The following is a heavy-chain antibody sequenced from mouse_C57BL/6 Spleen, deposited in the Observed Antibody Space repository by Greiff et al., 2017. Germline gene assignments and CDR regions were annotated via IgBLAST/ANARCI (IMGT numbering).Heavy chain of an antibody. CDR1: GFSLTSYG. Sequence: QVQLKQSGPGLVQPSQSLSITCTVSGFSLTSYGVHWVRQSPGKGLEWLGVIWSGGSTDYNAAFISRLSISKDNSTSQVFFKMNSLQADDTAIYYCARSDYSYAMDYWGQGTSVTVAS. CDR3: ARSDYSYAMDY. J-gene: IGHJ4*01. CDR2: IWSGGST. V-gene: IGHV2-2*01. D-gene: IGHD2-4*01.